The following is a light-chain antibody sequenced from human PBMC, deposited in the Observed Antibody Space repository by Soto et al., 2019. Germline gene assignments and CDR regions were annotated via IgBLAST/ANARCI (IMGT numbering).Light chain of an antibody. CDR3: CSFVDSDTVL. V-gene: IGLV2-11*01. CDR1: SSDVGSYKY. Sequence: QSALTQPRSVSGSPGQSVTISCTGTSSDVGSYKYVSWYQHHPGKAPTLMIFYVNKRPSGVPDRFSGSNSGNAASLTISGLQPEDEADYFCCSFVDSDTVLFGGGTKLTVL. CDR2: YVN. J-gene: IGLJ3*02.